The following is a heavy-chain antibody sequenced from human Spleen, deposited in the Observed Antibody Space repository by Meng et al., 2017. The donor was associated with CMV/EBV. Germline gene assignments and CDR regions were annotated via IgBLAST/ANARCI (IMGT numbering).Heavy chain of an antibody. CDR1: YY. CDR3: ARETPDYDFWSGYYAGGAGFDP. V-gene: IGHV4-34*01. Sequence: YYWSWIRQPPGKGLEWIGEINHSGSTNYNPSLKSRVTISVDTSKNQFSLKLSSVTAADTAVYYCARETPDYDFWSGYYAGGAGFDPWGQGTLVTVSS. D-gene: IGHD3-3*01. J-gene: IGHJ5*02. CDR2: INHSGST.